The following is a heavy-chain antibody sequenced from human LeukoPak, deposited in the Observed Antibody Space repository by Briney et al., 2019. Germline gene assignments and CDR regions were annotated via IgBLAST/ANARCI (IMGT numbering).Heavy chain of an antibody. CDR3: ARESLGSSGYYRDY. J-gene: IGHJ4*02. D-gene: IGHD3-22*01. CDR1: GFTFSSYS. Sequence: GSLRLSCAASGFTFSSYSMNWVRQAPGKGLEWVSFISSSSSYIYYADSVKGRFTISRDNAKNSLYLQMNSLRAEDTAVYYCARESLGSSGYYRDYWGQGTLVTVSS. CDR2: ISSSSSYI. V-gene: IGHV3-21*01.